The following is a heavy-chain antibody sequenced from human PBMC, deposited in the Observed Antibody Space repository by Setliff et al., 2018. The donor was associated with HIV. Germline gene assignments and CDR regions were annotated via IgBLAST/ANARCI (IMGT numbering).Heavy chain of an antibody. CDR1: GGALSTYA. CDR2: IIPVFGTA. CDR3: ARAAYYDSRDFSDYYYMDV. Sequence: WASVKVSCKASGGALSTYAINWVRQTPGQGLEWVGGIIPVFGTANYAQKLEGRVTITADESTSTAYMELSGLSSEDTAVYYCARAAYYDSRDFSDYYYMDVWGTGTTVTVS. J-gene: IGHJ6*03. V-gene: IGHV1-69*13. D-gene: IGHD3-22*01.